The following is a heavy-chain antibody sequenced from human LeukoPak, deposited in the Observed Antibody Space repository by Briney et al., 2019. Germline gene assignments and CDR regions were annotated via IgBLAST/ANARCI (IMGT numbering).Heavy chain of an antibody. CDR1: GFTFSSYW. J-gene: IGHJ4*02. V-gene: IGHV3-7*01. D-gene: IGHD4-17*01. CDR2: IKQDGSEK. CDR3: ARDLEVTTWNYFDH. Sequence: GGSLRLSCAASGFTFSSYWMSWVRQAPGKGLEWVANIKQDGSEKYYVDSVKGRFTISRDNAKNSLYLQMNSLRAEDTAVYYCARDLEVTTWNYFDHWGQGTLVTVSS.